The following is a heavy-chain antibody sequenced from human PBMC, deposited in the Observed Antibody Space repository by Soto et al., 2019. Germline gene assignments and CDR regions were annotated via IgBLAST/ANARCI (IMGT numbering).Heavy chain of an antibody. J-gene: IGHJ4*02. V-gene: IGHV4-34*01. CDR3: GRGVELLLRHYFDN. Sequence: PSETLSLTCAVYGGSFSGYYWSWIRQSPGKGLEWIGEIHHSGSTNYNPSLKSRVTISVDTTKNQFSLNLKSVTAADTAVYYCGRGVELLLRHYFDNWGQGTLVTVSS. CDR2: IHHSGST. D-gene: IGHD1-26*01. CDR1: GGSFSGYY.